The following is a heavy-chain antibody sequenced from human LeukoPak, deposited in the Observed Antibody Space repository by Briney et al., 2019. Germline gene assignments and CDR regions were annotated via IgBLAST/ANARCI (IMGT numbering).Heavy chain of an antibody. CDR1: GFTISSYA. J-gene: IGHJ4*02. Sequence: GRSLRLSCAASGFTISSYAMHWVRQAPGKGLEWVAVISYDGSNKYYADSVKGRFTISRDNSKKTLYLQMNSLRAEDTAVYYCARDFAVSSGWALDYWGQGTLVTVSS. CDR2: ISYDGSNK. CDR3: ARDFAVSSGWALDY. D-gene: IGHD6-19*01. V-gene: IGHV3-30-3*01.